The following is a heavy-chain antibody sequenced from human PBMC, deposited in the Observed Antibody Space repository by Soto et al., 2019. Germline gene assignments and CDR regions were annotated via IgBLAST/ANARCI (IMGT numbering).Heavy chain of an antibody. J-gene: IGHJ4*02. CDR1: GFTFSSYA. Sequence: SLRLSCAASGFTFSSYAMSWVRQAPGKGLEWVSAISGSGGSTYYADSVKGRFTISRDNSKNTLYLQMNSLRAEDTAVYYCAKARLGYCSSTSCYPSFDYWGQGTLVTVSS. CDR3: AKARLGYCSSTSCYPSFDY. V-gene: IGHV3-23*01. D-gene: IGHD2-2*01. CDR2: ISGSGGST.